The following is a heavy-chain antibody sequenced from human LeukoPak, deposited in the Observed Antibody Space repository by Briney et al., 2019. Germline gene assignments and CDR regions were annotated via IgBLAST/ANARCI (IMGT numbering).Heavy chain of an antibody. CDR3: ARGSHILRSGGRSAFDI. J-gene: IGHJ3*02. V-gene: IGHV3-48*03. D-gene: IGHD3-9*01. CDR1: GFTFSSYE. Sequence: GGSLRLSCAASGFTFSSYEMNWVRQAPGKGLEWVSYISSSGSTIYYADSVKGRFTISRDNPKSSLYLQMNSLRAEDTAVYYCARGSHILRSGGRSAFDIWGQGTMVTVSS. CDR2: ISSSGSTI.